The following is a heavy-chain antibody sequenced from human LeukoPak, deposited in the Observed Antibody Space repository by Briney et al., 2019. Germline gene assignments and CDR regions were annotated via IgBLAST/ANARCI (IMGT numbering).Heavy chain of an antibody. J-gene: IGHJ5*02. V-gene: IGHV3-48*01. CDR1: GFTFSTYS. D-gene: IGHD3-16*01. CDR2: INSNSDDI. CDR3: ARAEETTWGIDP. Sequence: PGGSLRLSCAASGFTFSTYSMNWVRQAPGKGLEWLSYINSNSDDIYHADSVKGRFTVSRDNAKNSLYLQMNNLRAEDTAVYYCARAEETTWGIDPWGQGTLVTVSS.